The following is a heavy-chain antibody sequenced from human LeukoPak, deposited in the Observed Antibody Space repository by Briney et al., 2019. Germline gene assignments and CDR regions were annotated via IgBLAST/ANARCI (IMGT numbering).Heavy chain of an antibody. J-gene: IGHJ4*02. CDR3: VGSSGWLFDY. Sequence: GGSLRLSCAGTGFTFSNYWMKWVRQAPGKGLEWVANIKEDGSRINYVDSVKGRFTISRDNAKNSVYLQMDNLRAEDTAVYYCVGSSGWLFDYWGQGILVAVSS. D-gene: IGHD6-19*01. CDR2: IKEDGSRI. CDR1: GFTFSNYW. V-gene: IGHV3-7*01.